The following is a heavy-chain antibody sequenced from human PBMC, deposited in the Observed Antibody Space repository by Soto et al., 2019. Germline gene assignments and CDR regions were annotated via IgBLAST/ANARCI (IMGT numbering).Heavy chain of an antibody. D-gene: IGHD3-16*02. Sequence: EVQLVESGGGLVQPGESLRLSCAASGFTFSNFNMHWVRKAPGKGLEWISYISASNTTVYYGDSVKGRFTISRDNAKNSLYLQMNSLRDEDTAVYYCARIYRRDGNQYADYWGQGTLVTVST. CDR3: ARIYRRDGNQYADY. V-gene: IGHV3-48*02. J-gene: IGHJ4*02. CDR2: ISASNTTV. CDR1: GFTFSNFN.